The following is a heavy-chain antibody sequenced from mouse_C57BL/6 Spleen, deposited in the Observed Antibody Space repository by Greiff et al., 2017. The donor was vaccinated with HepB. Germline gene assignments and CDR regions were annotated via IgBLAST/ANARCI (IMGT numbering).Heavy chain of an antibody. V-gene: IGHV1-76*01. CDR2: IYPGSGNT. Sequence: LVESGAELVRPGASVKLSCKASGYTFTDYYINWVKQRPGQGLEWIARIYPGSGNTYYNEKFKGKATLTAEKSSSTAYMQLSSLTSEDSAVYFCARSGDYDGYWGQGTTLTVSS. CDR3: ARSGDYDGY. J-gene: IGHJ2*01. CDR1: GYTFTDYY. D-gene: IGHD2-4*01.